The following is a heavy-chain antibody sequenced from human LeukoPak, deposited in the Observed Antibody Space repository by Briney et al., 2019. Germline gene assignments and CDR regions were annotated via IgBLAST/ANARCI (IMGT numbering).Heavy chain of an antibody. CDR3: AYIAGLRFDY. CDR1: GVSLSSYY. Sequence: SETLSLTCTVSGVSLSSYYWSWIRQPPGKGLEWIGYIYYSGSTSHSPSLKSRVTMSIDTSKSQFSLKLDSVTTADTAVYYCAYIAGLRFDYWGQGVLVTVSS. J-gene: IGHJ4*02. D-gene: IGHD2-21*01. CDR2: IYYSGST. V-gene: IGHV4-59*01.